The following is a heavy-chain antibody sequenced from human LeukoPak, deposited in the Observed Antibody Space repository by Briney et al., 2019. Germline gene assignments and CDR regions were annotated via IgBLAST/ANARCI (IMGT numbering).Heavy chain of an antibody. CDR3: AKGPAAIGGIDY. J-gene: IGHJ4*02. Sequence: GGSLRLSCAASGFTFSSYAMSWVRQAPGKGLEWASAISGSGGSTYYADSVKGRFTISRDNSKNTLYLQMNSLRAEDTAVYYCAKGPAAIGGIDYWGQGTLVTVSS. V-gene: IGHV3-23*01. D-gene: IGHD2-2*02. CDR1: GFTFSSYA. CDR2: ISGSGGST.